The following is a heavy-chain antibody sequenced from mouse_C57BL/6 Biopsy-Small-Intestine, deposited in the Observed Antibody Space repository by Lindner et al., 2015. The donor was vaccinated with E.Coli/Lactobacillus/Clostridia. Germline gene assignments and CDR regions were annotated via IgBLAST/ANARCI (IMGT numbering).Heavy chain of an antibody. D-gene: IGHD2-4*01. CDR1: GYSITSGYN. J-gene: IGHJ2*01. V-gene: IGHV3-6*01. Sequence: VQLQESGPGLVKPSQSLSLTCSVTGYSITSGYNWNWIRQFPGNKLEWMGYISYDGSNNYNPSLKNRISITRDTSKNQFLLKLNSVTTEDTATYYCARRASYDYLYFDYWGQGTTLTVSS. CDR2: ISYDGSN. CDR3: ARRASYDYLYFDY.